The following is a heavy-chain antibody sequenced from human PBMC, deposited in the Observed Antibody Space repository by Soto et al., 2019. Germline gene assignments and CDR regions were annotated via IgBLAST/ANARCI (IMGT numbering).Heavy chain of an antibody. J-gene: IGHJ4*02. V-gene: IGHV4-39*01. CDR2: IYYSGIT. CDR1: GVSISNSSYY. CDR3: ARHGSN. Sequence: SETLSLTCTVSGVSISNSSYYWGWIRRPPGKGLEWIGTIYYSGITYYNPSLKSRATISVDTSKNQFSLKLTSVTAADTAVYYCARHGSNWGQGTLVTVSS.